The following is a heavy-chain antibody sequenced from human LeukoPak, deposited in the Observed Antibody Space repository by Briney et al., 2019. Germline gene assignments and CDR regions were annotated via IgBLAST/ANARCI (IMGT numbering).Heavy chain of an antibody. CDR3: AREPNFQAPVWFGESTDDY. Sequence: ASVKVSCKASGYTFTSYGISWVRQAPGQGLEWMGWTSAYNGNTNYAQKLQGRVTMTTDTSTSTAYMELRSLRSDDTAVYYCAREPNFQAPVWFGESTDDYWGQGTLVTVSS. D-gene: IGHD3-10*01. J-gene: IGHJ4*02. CDR2: TSAYNGNT. V-gene: IGHV1-18*01. CDR1: GYTFTSYG.